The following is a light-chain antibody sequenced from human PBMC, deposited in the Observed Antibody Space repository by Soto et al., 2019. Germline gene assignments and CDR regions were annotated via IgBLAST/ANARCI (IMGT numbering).Light chain of an antibody. CDR1: SSDVGSYNL. V-gene: IGLV2-23*02. Sequence: SVLTQPASVSGSPGQSITISCPGTSSDVGSYNLVSWYQHHPGKAPKLMIYEVSERPSGVSNRFSGSKSGNTASLTISGLQAEDEADYYCCSYAGRTTPYVFGTGTKVTVL. CDR2: EVS. CDR3: CSYAGRTTPYV. J-gene: IGLJ1*01.